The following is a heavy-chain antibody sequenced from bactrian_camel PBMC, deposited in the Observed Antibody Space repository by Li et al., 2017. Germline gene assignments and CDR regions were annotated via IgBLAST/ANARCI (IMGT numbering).Heavy chain of an antibody. CDR3: AADTKYNTVVRGVALHPRMYDV. V-gene: IGHV3S53*01. D-gene: IGHD6*01. CDR2: ITDTEGP. J-gene: IGHJ4*01. CDR1: GSSRYRTSPYG. Sequence: VQLVESGGGLVQPGGSLRLSCAASGSSRYRTSPYGMAWFRQIPGKEPEDIRSREGVAAITDTEGPRYADSVKGRFAVSQDTTKLTLYLDMDNLRPEDTAIYYCAADTKYNTVVRGVALHPRMYDVWGRGTQVTVS.